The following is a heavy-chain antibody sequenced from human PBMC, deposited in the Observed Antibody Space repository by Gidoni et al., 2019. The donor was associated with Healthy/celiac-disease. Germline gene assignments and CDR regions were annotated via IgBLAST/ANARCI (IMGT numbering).Heavy chain of an antibody. CDR1: GGSFSSYA. D-gene: IGHD2-15*01. V-gene: IGHV1-69*01. CDR3: AAPYCSGGSCYYNNWFDP. J-gene: IGHJ5*02. CDR2: IIPIFCTA. Sequence: QVQLVQPGAAVTKLGSSVKVSCKASGGSFSSYALSWGRQAPGQGLEWMGGIIPIFCTANYAQKFQGRVTITADESTSTAYMGLRSLRSEDTAVYYCAAPYCSGGSCYYNNWFDPWGQGTLVTVSS.